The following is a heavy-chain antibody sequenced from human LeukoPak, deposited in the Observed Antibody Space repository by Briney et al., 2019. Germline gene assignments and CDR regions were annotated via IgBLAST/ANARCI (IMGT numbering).Heavy chain of an antibody. CDR1: GFTFSSHA. CDR2: ISGSGGST. V-gene: IGHV3-23*01. D-gene: IGHD3-10*01. Sequence: GGSLRLSCAASGFTFSSHAMNWVRQAPGKGLEWVSVISGSGGSTYYADSVKGRFTISRDNSKNTVYVQMNSLRVEDTAVYYCATSSTTYGSGNYDSRAFEDWGQGTLVTVSS. J-gene: IGHJ4*02. CDR3: ATSSTTYGSGNYDSRAFED.